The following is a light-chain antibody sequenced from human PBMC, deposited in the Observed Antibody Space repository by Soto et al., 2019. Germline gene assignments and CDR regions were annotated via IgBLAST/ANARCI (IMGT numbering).Light chain of an antibody. CDR1: NIGSIS. Sequence: SYELTQPPSVSVAPGKTATIACGGDNIGSISVHWYQQKPGQAPVLVISYDHDRPSGIPERFSCSNSGSTATLTISRVEAGDEADYYCQVWDTSSDQQVFGGGTKLTVL. CDR2: YDH. J-gene: IGLJ2*01. V-gene: IGLV3-21*04. CDR3: QVWDTSSDQQV.